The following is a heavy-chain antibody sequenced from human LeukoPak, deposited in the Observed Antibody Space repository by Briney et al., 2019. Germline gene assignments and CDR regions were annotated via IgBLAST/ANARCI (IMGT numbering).Heavy chain of an antibody. CDR1: GFTFSSYS. D-gene: IGHD3-10*01. J-gene: IGHJ4*02. CDR2: ISSSSSYI. CDR3: ARRPERFGEFLGY. V-gene: IGHV3-21*01. Sequence: GGSLRLSCAASGFTFSSYSMNWVRQAPGKGLEWVSSISSSSSYIYYADSVKGRFTISRDNAKNSLYLQMNSLRAEDTAVYYCARRPERFGEFLGYWGQGTPVTVSS.